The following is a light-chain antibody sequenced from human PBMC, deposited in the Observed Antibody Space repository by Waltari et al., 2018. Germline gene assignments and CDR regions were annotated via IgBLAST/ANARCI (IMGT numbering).Light chain of an antibody. Sequence: QSVLTQPPSVSGAPGQTVTISCTGCSPHRRAGFYLQRYQCLPGSAPKPLIHANNNRPSGVPDRFSGSKSGTSASLTITGLQAEDEADYYCQSYDSTLNGVVFGGGTKLTVL. V-gene: IGLV1-40*01. CDR2: ANN. J-gene: IGLJ2*01. CDR3: QSYDSTLNGVV. CDR1: SPHRRAGFY.